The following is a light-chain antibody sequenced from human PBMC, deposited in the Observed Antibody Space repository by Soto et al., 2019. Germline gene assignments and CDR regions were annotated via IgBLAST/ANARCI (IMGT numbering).Light chain of an antibody. CDR2: DAS. V-gene: IGKV3-11*01. J-gene: IGKJ5*01. Sequence: EIVLTQSPATLSLSPGERATLSCRASQSVGSYLGWYQQKPGQAPRLLIYDASNRATGIPARFRGSGSGTDFTLTISSLAPEDFAVYYCQQRGNWPITFGQGTRLEIK. CDR1: QSVGSY. CDR3: QQRGNWPIT.